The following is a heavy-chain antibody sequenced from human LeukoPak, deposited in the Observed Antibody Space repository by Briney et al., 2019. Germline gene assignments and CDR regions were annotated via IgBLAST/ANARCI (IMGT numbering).Heavy chain of an antibody. D-gene: IGHD6-6*01. Sequence: GGSLRLSCAASGFTFRNYHLSWVRQAPGKGLEWVSSISGSGDRTYYADSVKGRFTISRDNSKNTLYLQMNSLRAEDTAVYYCAKGLHSSSSVWGQGTLVTVSS. CDR3: AKGLHSSSSV. CDR1: GFTFRNYH. J-gene: IGHJ4*02. CDR2: ISGSGDRT. V-gene: IGHV3-23*01.